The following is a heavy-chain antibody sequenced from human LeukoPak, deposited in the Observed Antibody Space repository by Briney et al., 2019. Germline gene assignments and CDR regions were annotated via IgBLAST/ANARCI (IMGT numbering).Heavy chain of an antibody. CDR2: ISYDGSNK. Sequence: GGSLRLSCAASGFTFSSYGMHWVRQAPGKGLEWVAVISYDGSNKYYADSVKGRFTISRDNSKNTLYLQMNSLRAEDTAVYYCVKADRGYSYGSPVDYWGQGTLVTVSS. D-gene: IGHD5-18*01. CDR1: GFTFSSYG. CDR3: VKADRGYSYGSPVDY. V-gene: IGHV3-30*18. J-gene: IGHJ4*02.